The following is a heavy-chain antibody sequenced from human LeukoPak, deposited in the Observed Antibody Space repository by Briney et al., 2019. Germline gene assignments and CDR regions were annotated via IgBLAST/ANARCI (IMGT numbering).Heavy chain of an antibody. J-gene: IGHJ4*02. CDR2: IYYSGNT. CDR3: ARHRSGAYSYGVLDY. Sequence: PSETLSLTCTVSGGSISSYHWGWIRQPPGKGLEWIGSIYYSGNTYYNPSLKSRVTISVDTSKNQFSLKLSSVTAADTAVYYCARHRSGAYSYGVLDYWGQGTLVTVSS. CDR1: GGSISSYH. V-gene: IGHV4-39*01. D-gene: IGHD5-18*01.